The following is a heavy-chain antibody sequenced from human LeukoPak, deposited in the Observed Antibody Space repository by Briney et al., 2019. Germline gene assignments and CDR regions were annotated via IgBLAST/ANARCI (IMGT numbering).Heavy chain of an antibody. J-gene: IGHJ4*02. CDR3: ARDLRTTVSPFDY. V-gene: IGHV1-2*02. D-gene: IGHD4-17*01. Sequence: GASVKVSCKASGYTFTGYYMHWVRQAPGQGLEWMGWINPNSGGTNYAQKFQGRVTMTRDTSISTAYMELSRLRSEDTAVYYCARDLRTTVSPFDYWGQGTLVTVSS. CDR2: INPNSGGT. CDR1: GYTFTGYY.